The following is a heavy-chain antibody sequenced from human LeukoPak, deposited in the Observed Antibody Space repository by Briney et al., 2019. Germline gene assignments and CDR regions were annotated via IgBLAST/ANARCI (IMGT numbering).Heavy chain of an antibody. Sequence: GGSLRLSCAVSGFTFSSYSMNWVRQAPGKGLEWVSYISSSSTTIYHVDSVKGRFTTSRDNAKNSLYLQMNSLRDEDTAVYYCARGVSYFDYWGQGTLVTVSS. J-gene: IGHJ4*02. CDR1: GFTFSSYS. CDR2: ISSSSTTI. CDR3: ARGVSYFDY. V-gene: IGHV3-48*02. D-gene: IGHD3-10*01.